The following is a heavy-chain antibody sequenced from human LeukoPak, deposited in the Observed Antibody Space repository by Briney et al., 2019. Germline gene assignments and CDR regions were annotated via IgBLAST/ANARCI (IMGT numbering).Heavy chain of an antibody. CDR2: IYYSGST. Sequence: SETLSLTCTVSGGSISSYYWSWIRQPPGKGLEWIGYIYYSGSTNYNPSLKSRVTISVDTSKNQFSLKLSSVTAADTAVYYCARFDFWSGYYPYAFDIWGQGTMVTVSS. J-gene: IGHJ3*02. V-gene: IGHV4-59*01. CDR3: ARFDFWSGYYPYAFDI. CDR1: GGSISSYY. D-gene: IGHD3-3*01.